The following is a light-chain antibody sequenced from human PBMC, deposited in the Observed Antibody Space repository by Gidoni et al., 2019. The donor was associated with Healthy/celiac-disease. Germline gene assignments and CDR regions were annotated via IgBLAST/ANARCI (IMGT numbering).Light chain of an antibody. Sequence: DIQMTQSPPSLSASVGDRVTITCQASQDISSYLNWYQQKPGKAPKLLIYDASNLETGVPSRFSGSGSGTDFTFTISSLQPEDIATYYCQQYDNLPLTFGGGTKVEIK. V-gene: IGKV1-33*01. CDR3: QQYDNLPLT. CDR1: QDISSY. J-gene: IGKJ4*01. CDR2: DAS.